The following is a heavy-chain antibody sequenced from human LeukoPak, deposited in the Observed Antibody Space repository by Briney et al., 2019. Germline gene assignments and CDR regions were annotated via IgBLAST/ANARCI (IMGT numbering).Heavy chain of an antibody. D-gene: IGHD3-10*01. Sequence: GGSLRLSCAASGFTFDDYAMHWVWQAPGKGLEWVSGISWNSGSIGYADSVKGRFTISRDNSKNTLYLQMNSLRAEDTAVYYCAKDGREFGELLYLDYWGQGTLVTVSS. CDR3: AKDGREFGELLYLDY. CDR1: GFTFDDYA. CDR2: ISWNSGSI. V-gene: IGHV3-9*01. J-gene: IGHJ4*02.